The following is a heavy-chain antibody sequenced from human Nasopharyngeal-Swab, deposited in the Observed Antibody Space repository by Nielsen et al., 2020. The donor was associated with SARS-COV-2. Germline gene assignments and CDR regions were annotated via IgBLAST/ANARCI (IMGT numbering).Heavy chain of an antibody. CDR2: ISSDSRTI. CDR1: GFTFSSYS. CDR3: VRPLRGTGTPDS. V-gene: IGHV3-48*02. D-gene: IGHD1-1*01. Sequence: GGSLRLSCAASGFTFSSYSMNWVRQAPGKGLEWVSFISSDSRTIYYADSVRGRFTISRDNAKNSLYLQMNSLRDEDTALYHCVRPLRGTGTPDSWGQGTLVTVSS. J-gene: IGHJ4*02.